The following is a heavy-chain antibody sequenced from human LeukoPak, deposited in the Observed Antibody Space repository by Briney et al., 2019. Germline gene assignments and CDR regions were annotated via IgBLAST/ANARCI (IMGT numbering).Heavy chain of an antibody. CDR3: ARDRGTWNDDGFDY. CDR1: GGSINSYY. V-gene: IGHV4-4*07. D-gene: IGHD1-1*01. CDR2: IYISGST. J-gene: IGHJ4*02. Sequence: KPSETQSLTCTVSGGSINSYYWSWIRQPAGKGLEWIGRIYISGSTNYNPSLKSRVTMSIDTSKNQFSLKLSSVTAADTAVYYCARDRGTWNDDGFDYWGQGTLVTVSS.